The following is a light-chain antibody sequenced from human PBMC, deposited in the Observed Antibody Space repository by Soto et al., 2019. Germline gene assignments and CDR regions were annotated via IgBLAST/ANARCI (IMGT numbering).Light chain of an antibody. Sequence: QSALTQPPSASGSPGQSVTISCTGTSSDVGVYNYVSWYQQHPGKAPKLMIYEVNKRPSGVPDRFSGSKSGNTASLTVSGLQAEDESDYYCTSYGGRNNYVLFGGGTKLTVL. CDR2: EVN. V-gene: IGLV2-8*01. CDR1: SSDVGVYNY. J-gene: IGLJ2*01. CDR3: TSYGGRNNYVL.